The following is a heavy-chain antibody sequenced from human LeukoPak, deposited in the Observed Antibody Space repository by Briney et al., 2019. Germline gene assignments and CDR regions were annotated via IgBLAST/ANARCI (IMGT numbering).Heavy chain of an antibody. CDR3: AKAAGVKTFGEIIVSTHRPNIDY. J-gene: IGHJ4*02. D-gene: IGHD3-16*02. CDR2: IRDDGSNK. V-gene: IGHV3-30*02. CDR1: GYTFTGYY. Sequence: SCKASGYTFTGYYMHWVRQAPGKGLEWVAFIRDDGSNKYYADSVKGRFTISRDNSKNTLYLQMNNLRAEDTAVYYCAKAAGVKTFGEIIVSTHRPNIDYWGQGTLVTVSS.